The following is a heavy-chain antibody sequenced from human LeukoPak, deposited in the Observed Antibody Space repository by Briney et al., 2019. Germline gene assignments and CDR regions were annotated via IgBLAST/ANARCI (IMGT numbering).Heavy chain of an antibody. Sequence: VQLVESGGGLVQPGGSLRLSCAASGFLFSSFEVNWVRQAPGKGLEWVSYISSSSSTIYYADSVKGRFTISRDNAKNSLYLQMNSLRAEDTAVYYCARAASFDYWGQGTLVTVSS. CDR3: ARAASFDY. CDR1: GFLFSSFE. CDR2: ISSSSSTI. J-gene: IGHJ4*02. V-gene: IGHV3-48*03.